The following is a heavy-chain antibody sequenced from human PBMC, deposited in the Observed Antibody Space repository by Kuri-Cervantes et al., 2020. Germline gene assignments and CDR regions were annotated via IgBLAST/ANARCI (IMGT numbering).Heavy chain of an antibody. CDR1: GFTFSSYS. CDR3: ARLPYSGDDYFDY. CDR2: IKQDGSEK. D-gene: IGHD5-12*01. J-gene: IGHJ4*02. Sequence: GGSLRLSCAASGFTFSSYSMNWVRQAPGKGLEWVANIKQDGSEKYYVDSVKGRFTISRDNAKNSLYLQMNSLRAEDTAVYYCARLPYSGDDYFDYWGQGTLVTVSS. V-gene: IGHV3-7*01.